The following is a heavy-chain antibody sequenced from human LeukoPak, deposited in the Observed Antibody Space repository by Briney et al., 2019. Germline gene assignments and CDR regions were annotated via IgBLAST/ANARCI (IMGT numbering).Heavy chain of an antibody. Sequence: PGGSLRLSCAASGFTFSSYGMHWVRQAPGKGLEWVAVIWYDGSNKYYADSVKGRFTISRDNSKNTLYLQMNSLRAEDTAVYYCARADDDYGDFFVYWGQGTLVTVSS. CDR2: IWYDGSNK. D-gene: IGHD4-17*01. V-gene: IGHV3-33*08. CDR3: ARADDDYGDFFVY. CDR1: GFTFSSYG. J-gene: IGHJ4*02.